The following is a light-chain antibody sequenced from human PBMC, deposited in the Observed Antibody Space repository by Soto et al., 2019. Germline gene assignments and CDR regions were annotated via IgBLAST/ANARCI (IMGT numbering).Light chain of an antibody. V-gene: IGLV1-40*01. J-gene: IGLJ3*02. Sequence: QSVLTQPPSVSGAPGQRVTISCTGSSSNIGAGYDVHWYQQLPGTAPKLLIYGNSNRPSGVPDRFSGSKSGTSASLAITGLQAEDEAEYYCPSYDSSLRGWVFGGGTQLTVL. CDR1: SSNIGAGYD. CDR3: PSYDSSLRGWV. CDR2: GNS.